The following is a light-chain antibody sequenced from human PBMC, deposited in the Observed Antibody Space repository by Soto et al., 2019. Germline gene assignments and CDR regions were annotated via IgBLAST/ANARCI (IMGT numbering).Light chain of an antibody. V-gene: IGKV1-5*01. CDR1: QSIGKH. CDR3: QQYNSYSWT. Sequence: DIQMTQSPSSLSASVGDRVTITCRASQSIGKHLNWYQQKPGKAPKLLIYDASSLESGVPSRFSGSGSGTEFTLTISSLQPDDFATYYCQQYNSYSWTFGQGTKVDIK. J-gene: IGKJ1*01. CDR2: DAS.